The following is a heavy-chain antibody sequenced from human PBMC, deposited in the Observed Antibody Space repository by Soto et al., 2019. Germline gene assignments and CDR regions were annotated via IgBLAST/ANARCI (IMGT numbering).Heavy chain of an antibody. Sequence: PGGSLRLSCAASGFTFSNAWMSWVRQAPGKGLEWVGRIKSKTDGGTTDYAAPVKGRLTISRDDSKNTLYLQMKRLKTEDTAVYYCTPGEAAGIYYSGMDVWGQGTTVTVSS. V-gene: IGHV3-15*01. D-gene: IGHD6-13*01. CDR3: TPGEAAGIYYSGMDV. J-gene: IGHJ6*02. CDR1: GFTFSNAW. CDR2: IKSKTDGGTT.